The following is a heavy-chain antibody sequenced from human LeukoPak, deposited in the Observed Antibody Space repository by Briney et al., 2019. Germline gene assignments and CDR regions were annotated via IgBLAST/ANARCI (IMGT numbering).Heavy chain of an antibody. CDR2: MFDTGRT. J-gene: IGHJ4*02. D-gene: IGHD5-18*01. V-gene: IGHV4-59*11. CDR3: TTIKRGSTFGYFDF. CDR1: GASISSHY. Sequence: SETLSLTCTVSGASISSHYRDWIRQSPGKGLEWIGYMFDTGRTKANPSLESRFTLSADTSKHQFSLRLSSVTAADTAVYYCTTIKRGSTFGYFDFWGQGILVTVSS.